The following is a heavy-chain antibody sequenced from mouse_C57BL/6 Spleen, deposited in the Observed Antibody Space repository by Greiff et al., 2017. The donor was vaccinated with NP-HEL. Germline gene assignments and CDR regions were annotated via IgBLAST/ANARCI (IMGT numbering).Heavy chain of an antibody. J-gene: IGHJ4*01. V-gene: IGHV1-82*01. CDR2: IYPGDGDT. Sequence: QVQLQQSGPELVKPGASVKISCKASGYAFSSSWMNWVKQRPGKGLEWIGRIYPGDGDTNYNGKFKGKATLTADKYSSTAYMQLSSLTSEDSAVYFCARSGDYDVGYYAMDYWGQGTSVTVSS. CDR3: ARSGDYDVGYYAMDY. CDR1: GYAFSSSW. D-gene: IGHD2-4*01.